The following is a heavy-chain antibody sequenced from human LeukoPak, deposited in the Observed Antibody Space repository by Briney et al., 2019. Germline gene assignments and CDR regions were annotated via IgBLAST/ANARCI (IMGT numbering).Heavy chain of an antibody. V-gene: IGHV7-4-1*02. CDR1: GYTFTSYA. Sequence: ASVKVSCKASGYTFTSYATNWVRQAPGQGLERMGWINTNTGNPTYAQGFTGRFVFSLDTSVSTAYLQISSLKAEDTAVYYCARASGSDYWGQGTLVAVSS. J-gene: IGHJ4*02. D-gene: IGHD6-25*01. CDR2: INTNTGNP. CDR3: ARASGSDY.